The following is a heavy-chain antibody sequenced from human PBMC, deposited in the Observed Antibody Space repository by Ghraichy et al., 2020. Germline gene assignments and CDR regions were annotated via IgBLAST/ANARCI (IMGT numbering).Heavy chain of an antibody. Sequence: GGSLRLSCAASGFTFSSYSMNWVRQAPGKGLEWVSSISSSSSYIYYADSVKGRFTISRDNAKNSLYLQMNSLRAEDTAVYYCARSERDGYNDYADYWGQGTLVTVSS. J-gene: IGHJ4*02. CDR3: ARSERDGYNDYADY. D-gene: IGHD5-24*01. CDR1: GFTFSSYS. CDR2: ISSSSSYI. V-gene: IGHV3-21*01.